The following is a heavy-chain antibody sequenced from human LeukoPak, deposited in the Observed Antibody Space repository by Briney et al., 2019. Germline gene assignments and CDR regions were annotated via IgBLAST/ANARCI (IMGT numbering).Heavy chain of an antibody. J-gene: IGHJ4*02. CDR2: ISHDGSNK. CDR3: AKGGSGEMATNVDFDY. V-gene: IGHV3-30-3*01. Sequence: GRSLRLSCAASGFTFSSYGMHWVRQAPGKGLEWVAVISHDGSNKYYADSVKSRFTISRDNSKNTLYLQMNSLRAEDTAVYYCAKGGSGEMATNVDFDYWGQGTLVTVSS. D-gene: IGHD5-24*01. CDR1: GFTFSSYG.